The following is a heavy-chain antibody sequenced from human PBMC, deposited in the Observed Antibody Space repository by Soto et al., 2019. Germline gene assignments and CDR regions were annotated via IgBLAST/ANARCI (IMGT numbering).Heavy chain of an antibody. J-gene: IGHJ2*01. Sequence: QVQLVQSGAEVKKPGSSVKVSCRASGGTFSNYAISWVRQAPGQGLEWMGGIIPIFGTTNYAQKFQGKVTITADKSTSTAYMELSSLRSEDTAVYYCARDYYDGRGYCPWYFDLWGRGTLVTVSS. D-gene: IGHD3-22*01. CDR1: GGTFSNYA. CDR3: ARDYYDGRGYCPWYFDL. CDR2: IIPIFGTT. V-gene: IGHV1-69*06.